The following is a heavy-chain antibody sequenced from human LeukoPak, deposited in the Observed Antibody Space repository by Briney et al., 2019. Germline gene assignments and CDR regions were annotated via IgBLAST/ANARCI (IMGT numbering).Heavy chain of an antibody. D-gene: IGHD6-13*01. CDR3: ARRIAAAGTYYFDY. CDR2: ISGSGGST. V-gene: IGHV3-23*01. CDR1: GFTFSSYA. J-gene: IGHJ4*02. Sequence: GGSLRLSCAASGFTFSSYAMSWVRQAPGKGLEWVSAISGSGGSTYYADSVKGRFTISRDNSKNTLYLQMNSLRAEDTAVYYCARRIAAAGTYYFDYWGQGTLVTVSS.